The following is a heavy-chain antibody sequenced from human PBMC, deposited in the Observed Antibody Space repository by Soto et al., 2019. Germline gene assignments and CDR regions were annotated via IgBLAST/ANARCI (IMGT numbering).Heavy chain of an antibody. CDR3: ARGITIFGEVNWFDP. D-gene: IGHD3-3*01. CDR1: GGSISSGGYY. J-gene: IGHJ5*02. Sequence: SETLSLTCTASGGSISSGGYYWSWIRQHPGKGLEWIGYIYYSGSTYYNPSLKSRVTISVDTSKNQFSLKLSSVTAADTAVYYCARGITIFGEVNWFDPWGQGTLVTVSS. CDR2: IYYSGST. V-gene: IGHV4-31*03.